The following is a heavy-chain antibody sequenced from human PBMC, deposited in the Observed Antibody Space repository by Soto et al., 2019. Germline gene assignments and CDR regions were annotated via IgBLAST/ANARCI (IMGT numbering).Heavy chain of an antibody. Sequence: SVPTLVNPTQTLTLTCTFSGFSLSTSAVGVGWIRQPPEKALEWLALIYWDDDKRYSPSLKSRLTITKDTSKNQVVLTMTNMEPVDTATYYCAQSEIAASNFDYWGQGTLVTVSS. CDR2: IYWDDDK. J-gene: IGHJ4*02. V-gene: IGHV2-5*02. CDR1: GFSLSTSAVG. D-gene: IGHD6-6*01. CDR3: AQSEIAASNFDY.